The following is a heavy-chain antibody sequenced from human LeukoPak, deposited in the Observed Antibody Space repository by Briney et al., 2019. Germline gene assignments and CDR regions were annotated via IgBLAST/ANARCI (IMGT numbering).Heavy chain of an antibody. CDR1: GGSISSYY. Sequence: SETLSLTCTVSGGSISSYYWSWIRQSPGKGLEWIGRIYISGSTNYNPSLKSRVTISVDTSKNQFSLKLSSVTAADTAVYYCARERGSLTGYLSIGYWGQGTLVTVSS. V-gene: IGHV4-4*08. D-gene: IGHD3-9*01. CDR2: IYISGST. CDR3: ARERGSLTGYLSIGY. J-gene: IGHJ4*02.